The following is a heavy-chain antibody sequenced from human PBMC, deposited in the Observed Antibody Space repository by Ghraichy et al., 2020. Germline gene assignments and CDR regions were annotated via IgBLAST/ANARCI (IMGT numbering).Heavy chain of an antibody. CDR1: GFTFSSYW. J-gene: IGHJ4*02. CDR3: VRGTTVTGGLDF. D-gene: IGHD4-17*01. Sequence: GGSLRLSCEVSGFTFSSYWMHWVRQTPGKGLVWVSRIKNDGTYTSYADSVKGRFTISRDNAKNTVYLQMNSLRTDDTAVYYCVRGTTVTGGLDFWCQGTLVTVPS. CDR2: IKNDGTYT. V-gene: IGHV3-74*01.